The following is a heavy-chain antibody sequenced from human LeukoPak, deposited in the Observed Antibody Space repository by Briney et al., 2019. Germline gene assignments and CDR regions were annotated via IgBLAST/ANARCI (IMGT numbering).Heavy chain of an antibody. CDR3: TRANSATIPGVDP. D-gene: IGHD1-26*01. J-gene: IGHJ5*02. Sequence: GGSLRLPCAASGFTVSSNYMSWVRQAPGKGLEWVSIIHSGGSTYYADSVKGRFTNSRDNSKNTLYLQMNSLRAEDTAVYYCTRANSATIPGVDPWGQGTLVTVSS. CDR1: GFTVSSNY. CDR2: IHSGGST. V-gene: IGHV3-53*01.